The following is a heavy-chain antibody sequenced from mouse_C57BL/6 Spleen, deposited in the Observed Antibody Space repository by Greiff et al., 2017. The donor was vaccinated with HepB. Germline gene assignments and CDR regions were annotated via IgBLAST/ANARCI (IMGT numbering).Heavy chain of an antibody. CDR3: TGSTMITTGDWYFDV. CDR1: GFTFSDYY. CDR2: ISNGGGST. J-gene: IGHJ1*03. Sequence: DVKLVESGGGLVQPGGSLKLSCAASGFTFSDYYMYWVRQTPEKRLEWVAYISNGGGSTYYPDTVKGRFTISRDNAKNTLYLQMSRLKSEDTAMYYCTGSTMITTGDWYFDVWGTGTTVTVSS. D-gene: IGHD2-4*01. V-gene: IGHV5-12*01.